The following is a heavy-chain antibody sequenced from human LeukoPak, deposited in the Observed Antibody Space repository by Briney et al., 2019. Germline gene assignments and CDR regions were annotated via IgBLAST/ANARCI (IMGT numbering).Heavy chain of an antibody. V-gene: IGHV3-23*01. CDR1: GFSFSSYA. D-gene: IGHD6-13*01. J-gene: IGHJ4*02. Sequence: GGSLRLSCAASGFSFSSYAMSWVRQAPGKGLEWVSAISGSGGSTYYADSVKGRFTISRDNSKNTLYLQMNGLRAEDTAVYYCATNLIAAAGTNGFWGQGTLVTVSS. CDR3: ATNLIAAAGTNGF. CDR2: ISGSGGST.